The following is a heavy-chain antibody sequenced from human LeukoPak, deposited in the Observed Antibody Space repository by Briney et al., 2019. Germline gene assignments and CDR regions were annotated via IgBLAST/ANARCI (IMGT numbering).Heavy chain of an antibody. CDR2: ISGSGGST. V-gene: IGHV3-23*01. CDR1: GFTFSSYA. Sequence: GGSLRLSCAASGFTFSSYAMSWVRQAPGRGLEWVSAISGSGGSTYYADSVKGRFTISRDNSKNTLYLQMSSLRAEETAVYYCSLLLLWLGELYYNGMDVWGKGTTVTVSS. D-gene: IGHD3-10*01. J-gene: IGHJ6*04. CDR3: SLLLLWLGELYYNGMDV.